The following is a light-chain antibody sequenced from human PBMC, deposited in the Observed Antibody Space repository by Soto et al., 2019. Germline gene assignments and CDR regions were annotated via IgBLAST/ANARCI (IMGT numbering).Light chain of an antibody. V-gene: IGKV3-20*01. Sequence: TQSPASLSVSPGEIATLSCMASQSVSSSYLAWYQQKPGQAPRLLIYGASSRVTGIPDRFSGSGSGTDFTLTISRLEPEDFAVYYCQQYGSSITFGQGTKVDIK. J-gene: IGKJ1*01. CDR1: QSVSSSY. CDR2: GAS. CDR3: QQYGSSIT.